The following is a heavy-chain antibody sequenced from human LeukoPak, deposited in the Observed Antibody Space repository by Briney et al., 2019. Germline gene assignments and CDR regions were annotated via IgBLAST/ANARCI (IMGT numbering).Heavy chain of an antibody. Sequence: AGGSLRLSCAASGFTFSSFEMNWVRQAPGKGLEWVSYISSSGKAIYYADSVKGRFTISRDNAKNSLYLQMNSLRAEDTAVYYCARQHYGFWLPADYWGQGTLVTVSS. D-gene: IGHD3-3*01. J-gene: IGHJ4*02. CDR3: ARQHYGFWLPADY. V-gene: IGHV3-48*03. CDR2: ISSSGKAI. CDR1: GFTFSSFE.